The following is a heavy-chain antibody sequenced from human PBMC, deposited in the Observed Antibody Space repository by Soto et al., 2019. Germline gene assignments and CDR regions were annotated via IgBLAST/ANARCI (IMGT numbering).Heavy chain of an antibody. Sequence: VQLLESGGGVAQPGRSLRLSCRASGFGFSSYGMLWVRQAPGKGPEWVAFISFDGSTQYYADSGRGRFTISRDNSENTLYLQLDTLRVEDTAMYYCAREGVFGLVKIIPPDYWGQGAQVTVSA. CDR2: ISFDGSTQ. V-gene: IGHV3-30*03. CDR1: GFGFSSYG. J-gene: IGHJ4*02. D-gene: IGHD3-3*01. CDR3: AREGVFGLVKIIPPDY.